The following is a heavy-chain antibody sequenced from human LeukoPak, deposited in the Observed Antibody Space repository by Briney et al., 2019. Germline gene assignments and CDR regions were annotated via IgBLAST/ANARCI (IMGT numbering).Heavy chain of an antibody. V-gene: IGHV3-23*01. Sequence: PGGSLRLSCAASGFTFSSYAMSWVRQAPGKGLEWVSAISGSGGSTYYADSVKSRFTISRDNSKNTLYLQMNSLRAEDTAVYYCAKGDIYDYVWGSYRKYNWFDPWGQGTLVTVSS. CDR3: AKGDIYDYVWGSYRKYNWFDP. D-gene: IGHD3-16*02. CDR1: GFTFSSYA. J-gene: IGHJ5*02. CDR2: ISGSGGST.